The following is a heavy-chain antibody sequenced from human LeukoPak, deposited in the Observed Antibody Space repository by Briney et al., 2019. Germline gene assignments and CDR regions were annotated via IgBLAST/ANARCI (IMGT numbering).Heavy chain of an antibody. V-gene: IGHV3-20*04. CDR1: GFTFDDYG. J-gene: IGHJ4*02. Sequence: PGGSLSLSCAASGFTFDDYGMSWVRQAPGKGLEWVSGINWNGGSTGYADSVKGRFTISRDNAKNTLYLQMNSLRAEDTAVYYCARDEYTRLDYWGQGTLVTVSS. CDR2: INWNGGST. D-gene: IGHD1-1*01. CDR3: ARDEYTRLDY.